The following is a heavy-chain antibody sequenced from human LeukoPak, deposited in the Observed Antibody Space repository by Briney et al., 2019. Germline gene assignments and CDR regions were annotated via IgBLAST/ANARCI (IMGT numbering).Heavy chain of an antibody. V-gene: IGHV4-38-2*02. CDR2: IYHSGST. CDR1: GYSISSGYY. J-gene: IGHJ3*02. D-gene: IGHD2-15*01. CDR3: ARLLHVLTDAFDI. Sequence: PSETLSLTCTVSGYSISSGYYWSWIRQPPGKGLEGIGSIYHSGSTYYNPSLKSRVSISVDTSKNQFSLKLSSVTAADTAVYYCARLLHVLTDAFDIWGQGTMVTVSS.